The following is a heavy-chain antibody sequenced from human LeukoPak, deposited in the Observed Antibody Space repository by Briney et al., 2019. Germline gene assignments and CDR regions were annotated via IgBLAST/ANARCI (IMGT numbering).Heavy chain of an antibody. CDR2: INQDGSEK. D-gene: IGHD6-19*01. Sequence: PGGSLRLSCAASGFTFRRYWMSWVCQAPGKGLERVANINQDGSEKYYVDSVRGQFTISRDNAKTSLYLQMNSLRAEDTALYYCAKALIAVAGLIDYWGQGTLVTVSS. V-gene: IGHV3-7*03. J-gene: IGHJ4*02. CDR3: AKALIAVAGLIDY. CDR1: GFTFRRYW.